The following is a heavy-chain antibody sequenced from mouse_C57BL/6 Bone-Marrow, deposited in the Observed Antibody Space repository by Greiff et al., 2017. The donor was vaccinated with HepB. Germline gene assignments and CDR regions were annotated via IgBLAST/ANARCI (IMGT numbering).Heavy chain of an antibody. CDR1: GYSFTSYY. CDR3: ARRASMITFDY. Sequence: QVQLQQSGPELVKPGASVKISCKASGYSFTSYYIHWVKQRPGQGPEWIGWIYPGSGNTKYNEKFKGKATLTADTSSSTAYMQLSSLTSEDSAVYYCARRASMITFDYWGQGTTLTVSS. D-gene: IGHD2-4*01. V-gene: IGHV1-66*01. J-gene: IGHJ2*01. CDR2: IYPGSGNT.